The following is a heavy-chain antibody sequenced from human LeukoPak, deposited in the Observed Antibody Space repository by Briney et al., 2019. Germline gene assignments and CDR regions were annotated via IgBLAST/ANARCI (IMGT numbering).Heavy chain of an antibody. Sequence: GESLKISCKGSGYSFSSYWIGWVRQMPGQGLEWMGIIYPGDSDTRYSPSFLGQVTISADKSTSTAYLQWSSLKASDTAMYFCARHSVRRTYYFDYWGQGTLVTVSS. CDR2: IYPGDSDT. D-gene: IGHD3-10*02. V-gene: IGHV5-51*01. CDR1: GYSFSSYW. CDR3: ARHSVRRTYYFDY. J-gene: IGHJ4*02.